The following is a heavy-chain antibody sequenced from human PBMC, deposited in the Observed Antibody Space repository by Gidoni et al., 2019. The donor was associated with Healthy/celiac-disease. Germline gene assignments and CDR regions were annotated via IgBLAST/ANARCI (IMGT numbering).Heavy chain of an antibody. Sequence: QVQLVESGGGVVQPGRSLRLSCAASGFTFSSYGMHWVRQAPGKGLEWVAVISYDGSNKYYAASVKGRFTISRDNSKNTLYLQMNSLRAEDTAVYYCAKTPYSSGWQTWVDYWGQGTQVTVSS. CDR2: ISYDGSNK. D-gene: IGHD6-19*01. J-gene: IGHJ4*02. CDR3: AKTPYSSGWQTWVDY. V-gene: IGHV3-30*18. CDR1: GFTFSSYG.